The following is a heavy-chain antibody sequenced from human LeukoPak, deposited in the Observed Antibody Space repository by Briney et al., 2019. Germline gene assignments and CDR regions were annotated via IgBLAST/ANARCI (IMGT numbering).Heavy chain of an antibody. V-gene: IGHV1-2*02. Sequence: ASVKVSCRASGYTFTGYYMHWIRQAPGQGLEWMGWINPNSGRTNYAQKFQGRVTMTSDTPISTAYMDLSRLRSDDTALYYCARADCGGDCYSDYWGQGTLVTVSS. D-gene: IGHD2-21*02. CDR3: ARADCGGDCYSDY. CDR2: INPNSGRT. J-gene: IGHJ4*02. CDR1: GYTFTGYY.